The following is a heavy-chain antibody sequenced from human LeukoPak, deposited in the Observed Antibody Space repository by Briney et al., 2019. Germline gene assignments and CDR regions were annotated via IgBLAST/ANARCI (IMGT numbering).Heavy chain of an antibody. CDR3: ANTYALGNYYKGGFDP. CDR2: INPNSGGT. Sequence: ASVKVSCKASGYTFIDCYMHWVRQAPGQGLEWMGWINPNSGGTNYAQNFQGRVTMTRDTSIRTVYMELSRLRSDDTAVYYCANTYALGNYYKGGFDPWGQGTLVTVSS. CDR1: GYTFIDCY. D-gene: IGHD3-10*01. J-gene: IGHJ5*02. V-gene: IGHV1-2*02.